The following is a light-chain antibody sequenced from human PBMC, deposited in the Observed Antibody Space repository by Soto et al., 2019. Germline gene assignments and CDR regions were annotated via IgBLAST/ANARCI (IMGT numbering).Light chain of an antibody. Sequence: EIVLTQSPGTLSLSPGERATLSCRASQSVSNNYLAWYQQKPGQAPRLVIYGASNRATGIPDRFSGSGSGTDFTLTISRLEPEDFAVYYCQQYGSSPRTFGQGTKVDI. CDR1: QSVSNNY. CDR2: GAS. CDR3: QQYGSSPRT. J-gene: IGKJ1*01. V-gene: IGKV3-20*01.